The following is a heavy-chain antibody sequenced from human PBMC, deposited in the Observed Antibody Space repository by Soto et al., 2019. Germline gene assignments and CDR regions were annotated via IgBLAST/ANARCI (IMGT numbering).Heavy chain of an antibody. CDR3: ARGVGFGYYYYHMDL. CDR1: GDSVTSVSDY. D-gene: IGHD3-10*01. J-gene: IGHJ6*02. Sequence: SETLSLTCTVSGDSVTSVSDYWSWIRQPPGKGLEWIGYIYYSGSADYNPSLGSRVTISVDTSKNQFSLKLTSVTAADTAVYYCARGVGFGYYYYHMDLWGQGTTVTVSS. CDR2: IYYSGSA. V-gene: IGHV4-61*01.